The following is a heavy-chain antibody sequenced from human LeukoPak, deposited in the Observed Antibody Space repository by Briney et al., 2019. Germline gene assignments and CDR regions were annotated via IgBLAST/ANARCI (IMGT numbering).Heavy chain of an antibody. CDR3: ARELTGDDAFDI. J-gene: IGHJ3*02. D-gene: IGHD1-14*01. Sequence: PSQTLSLTCTVSGGSISSGSYYWSWIRQPAGKGLEWIGRIYTSRTTNYNPSLKSRVTISVDTSKNQSSLKLSSVTAADTAVYYCARELTGDDAFDIWGQGTMVTVSS. V-gene: IGHV4-61*02. CDR1: GGSISSGSYY. CDR2: IYTSRTT.